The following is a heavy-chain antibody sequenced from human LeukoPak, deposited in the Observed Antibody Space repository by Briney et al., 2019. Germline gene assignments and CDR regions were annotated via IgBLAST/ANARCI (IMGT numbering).Heavy chain of an antibody. V-gene: IGHV3-21*01. Sequence: GGSLRLSCAASGFTFSSYSMNWVRQAPGKGLEWVSSTPGRSNPKYYADSVKGRFTISRDNAKNSLFLQMNRLRPEDTAVYYCAVQMRFGELADPGYWGKGTLVTVSS. D-gene: IGHD3-10*01. CDR1: GFTFSSYS. CDR3: AVQMRFGELADPGY. J-gene: IGHJ4*02. CDR2: TPGRSNPK.